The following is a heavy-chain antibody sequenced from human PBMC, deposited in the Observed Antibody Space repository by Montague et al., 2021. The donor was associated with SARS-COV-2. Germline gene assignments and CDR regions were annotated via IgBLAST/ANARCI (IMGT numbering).Heavy chain of an antibody. CDR2: IYWNDDK. CDR3: AHKKSGWPIEFAF. Sequence: PALVKPTQTLTLTCTFSGFSLDSRGVGVGWFRQPPGQALECLALIYWNDDKRYSPSLKTRLTVTKDTSKNQVVLTMTNMDPVDTATYLCAHKKSGWPIEFAFWGQGAVVTVSS. J-gene: IGHJ4*02. CDR1: GFSLDSRGVG. V-gene: IGHV2-5*01. D-gene: IGHD6-19*01.